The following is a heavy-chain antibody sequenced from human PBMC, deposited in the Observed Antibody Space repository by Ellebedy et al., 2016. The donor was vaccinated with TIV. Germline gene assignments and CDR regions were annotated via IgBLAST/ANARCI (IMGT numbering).Heavy chain of an antibody. D-gene: IGHD2-15*01. CDR3: ARVVVVVAAQYNWFDP. J-gene: IGHJ5*02. CDR1: GGSFSGYY. Sequence: SETLSLXXAVYGGSFSGYYWSWIRQPPGKGLEWIGEINHSGSTNYNPSLKSRVTISVDTSKNPFSLKLSSVTAADTAVYYCARVVVVVAAQYNWFDPWGQGTLVTVSS. V-gene: IGHV4-34*01. CDR2: INHSGST.